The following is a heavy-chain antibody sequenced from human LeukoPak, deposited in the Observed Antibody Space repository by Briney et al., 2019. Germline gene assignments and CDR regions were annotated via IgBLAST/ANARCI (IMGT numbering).Heavy chain of an antibody. Sequence: GGSLRLSCAASGFTFSSYGMHWVRQAPGKGLEWVAVISYDGSNKYYADSVKGRFTISRDNSKNTLYLQMNSLRAEDTAVYYCAKVGYSGAFDIWGQGTMVTVSS. CDR2: ISYDGSNK. CDR3: AKVGYSGAFDI. V-gene: IGHV3-30*18. D-gene: IGHD1-26*01. J-gene: IGHJ3*02. CDR1: GFTFSSYG.